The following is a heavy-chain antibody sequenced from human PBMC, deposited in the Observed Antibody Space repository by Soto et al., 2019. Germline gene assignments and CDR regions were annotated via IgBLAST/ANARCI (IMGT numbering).Heavy chain of an antibody. CDR3: ARGGARDGTSPPFNH. D-gene: IGHD1-1*01. J-gene: IGHJ4*02. CDR2: INANSGDT. V-gene: IGHV1-2*02. Sequence: GASVKVSCKASGYTFSGHYMHWIRQAPGQGPEWLGWINANSGDTDRAPKFQDRLTMTRDTSISTAYMELSRLRSDDTAVYYCARGGARDGTSPPFNHGGQEPLVPVSS. CDR1: GYTFSGHY.